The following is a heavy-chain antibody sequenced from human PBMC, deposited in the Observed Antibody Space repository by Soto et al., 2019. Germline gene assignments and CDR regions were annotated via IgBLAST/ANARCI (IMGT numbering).Heavy chain of an antibody. Sequence: GSLRLSCEASGFTFSSCTMTWIRQAPGKGLEWVATITSSGFTTYYSESVKGRFTISRDNSKNTVFLHMVTLRAVDSAVYYCGRVSEGSYLALKYSSSWPFDYWGQGTLVTVSS. CDR1: GFTFSSCT. V-gene: IGHV3-23*01. CDR2: ITSSGFTT. CDR3: GRVSEGSYLALKYSSSWPFDY. J-gene: IGHJ4*02. D-gene: IGHD6-13*01.